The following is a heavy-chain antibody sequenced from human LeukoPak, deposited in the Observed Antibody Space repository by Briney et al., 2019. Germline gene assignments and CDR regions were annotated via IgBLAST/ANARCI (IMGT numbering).Heavy chain of an antibody. CDR1: GFTFSTYW. CDR3: AKGDSGSYYDNWFDP. CDR2: IKADGGEK. J-gene: IGHJ5*02. V-gene: IGHV3-7*01. D-gene: IGHD1-26*01. Sequence: PGGSLRLSCAASGFTFSTYWMNWFRQTPGKGLEWVAKIKADGGEKDHVASVKGRFTISRDNSKNSLYLQMNSLRTEDTAFYYCAKGDSGSYYDNWFDPWGQGTLVTVSS.